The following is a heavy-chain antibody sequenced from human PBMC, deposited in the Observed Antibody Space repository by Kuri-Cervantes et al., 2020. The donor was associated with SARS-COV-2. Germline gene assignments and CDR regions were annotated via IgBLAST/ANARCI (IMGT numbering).Heavy chain of an antibody. CDR2: IRYDGSNK. CDR3: AKDHSNWNSYYFDY. Sequence: GESLKISCAASGFTFDDYGMSWVRQAPGKGLEWVAFIRYDGSNKYYADSVKGRFTISRDNSKNTLYLQMNSLRAEDTAVYYCAKDHSNWNSYYFDYWGQGTLVTVSS. D-gene: IGHD1-1*01. V-gene: IGHV3-30*02. CDR1: GFTFDDYG. J-gene: IGHJ4*02.